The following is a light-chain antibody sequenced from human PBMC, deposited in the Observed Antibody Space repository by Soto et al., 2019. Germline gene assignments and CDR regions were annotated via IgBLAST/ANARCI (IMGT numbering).Light chain of an antibody. CDR3: QQYGGSPGT. J-gene: IGKJ1*01. Sequence: TVFTQSLCTLSLSPGERATLSCRASQSVSGSYLAWYQQRPGQAPRLLIYGASSRATGIPDRFSGSGSGTDFTLTITRLEPEDFAMYYCQQYGGSPGTFGQGTKVDI. CDR1: QSVSGSY. CDR2: GAS. V-gene: IGKV3-20*01.